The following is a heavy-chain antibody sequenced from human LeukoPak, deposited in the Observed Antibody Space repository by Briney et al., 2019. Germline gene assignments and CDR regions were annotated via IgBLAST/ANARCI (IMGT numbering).Heavy chain of an antibody. CDR2: IYYSGST. CDR3: AGGGNNYGLPFDH. V-gene: IGHV4-59*12. D-gene: IGHD5-18*01. CDR1: GGSISSYY. Sequence: SETLSLTCTVSGGSISSYYWSWIRQPPGKGLEWIGYIYYSGSTNYNPSLKSRVTISVDTSKNQFSLKLSSVTAADTAVYYCAGGGNNYGLPFDHWGQGTLVTVSS. J-gene: IGHJ4*02.